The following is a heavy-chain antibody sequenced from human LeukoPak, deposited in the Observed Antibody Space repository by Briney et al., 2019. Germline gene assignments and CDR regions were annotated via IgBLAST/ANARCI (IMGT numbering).Heavy chain of an antibody. V-gene: IGHV4-59*12. CDR2: ICYSGST. D-gene: IGHD2-15*01. J-gene: IGHJ4*02. CDR3: AGVYCSGGSCYSDDSYFDY. Sequence: SETLSLTCTVSGGSISSYYWSWIRQPPGKGLEWIGYICYSGSTNYNPSLKSRVTISVDTSKNQFSLKLSSVTAADTAVYYCAGVYCSGGSCYSDDSYFDYWGQGTLVTVSS. CDR1: GGSISSYY.